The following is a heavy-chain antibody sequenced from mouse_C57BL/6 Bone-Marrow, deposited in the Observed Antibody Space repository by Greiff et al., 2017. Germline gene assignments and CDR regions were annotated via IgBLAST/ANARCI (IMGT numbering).Heavy chain of an antibody. Sequence: QVQLQQPGAELVRPGTSVKLSCKASGYTFTSYWMHWVKQRPGQGLEWIGVIDPSDSYTNYNQKFKGKATLTVDPSSSTAYMQLSSLTSEDSAVYYCLYAWFAYWGQGTLVTVSA. J-gene: IGHJ3*01. CDR2: IDPSDSYT. CDR1: GYTFTSYW. V-gene: IGHV1-59*01. D-gene: IGHD1-1*01. CDR3: LYAWFAY.